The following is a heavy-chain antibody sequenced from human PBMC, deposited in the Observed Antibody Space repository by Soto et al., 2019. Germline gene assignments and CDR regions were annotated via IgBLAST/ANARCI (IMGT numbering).Heavy chain of an antibody. CDR1: GFTFDDYA. V-gene: IGHV3-9*01. D-gene: IGHD2-15*01. CDR2: ISWNSGSI. Sequence: EVQLVESGGGLVQPGRSLRLSCAASGFTFDDYAMHWVRQAPGKGLEWVSGISWNSGSIGYADSVKGRFTISRDNAKNSLYLQMNSLRAEDTALYYCAKDTRLGYCSGGSCPQGDAFDIWRQGTMVTVSS. J-gene: IGHJ3*02. CDR3: AKDTRLGYCSGGSCPQGDAFDI.